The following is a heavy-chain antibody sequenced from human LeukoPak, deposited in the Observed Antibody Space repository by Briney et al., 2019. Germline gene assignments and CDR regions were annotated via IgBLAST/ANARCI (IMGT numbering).Heavy chain of an antibody. CDR1: GGSFSGYY. CDR2: INHSGST. J-gene: IGHJ4*02. CDR3: ARGGGLLWFGEFYTFST. Sequence: SETLSLTCAVYGGSFSGYYWSWIRQPPGKGLEWIGEINHSGSTNYNPSLKSRVTISVDTSKNQFSLKLSSVTAADTAVYYCARGGGLLWFGEFYTFSTWGQGTLVTVSS. V-gene: IGHV4-34*01. D-gene: IGHD3-10*01.